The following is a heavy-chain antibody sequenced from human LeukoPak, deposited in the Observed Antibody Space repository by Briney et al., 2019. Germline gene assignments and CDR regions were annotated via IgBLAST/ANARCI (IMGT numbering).Heavy chain of an antibody. J-gene: IGHJ4*02. V-gene: IGHV3-7*04. CDR1: GFTFSDYY. D-gene: IGHD6-25*01. CDR3: ARVQQAAFDY. CDR2: IKQDGSEK. Sequence: GGSLRLSCAASGFTFSDYYMSWVRQAPGKGLEWVANIKQDGSEKYYVDSVKGRFTISRDNAKNSLYLQMDSLRAEDTAVYYCARVQQAAFDYWGQGTLVTVSS.